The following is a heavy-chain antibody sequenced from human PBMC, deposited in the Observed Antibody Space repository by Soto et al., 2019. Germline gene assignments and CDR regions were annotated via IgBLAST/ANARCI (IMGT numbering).Heavy chain of an antibody. CDR2: ISAYNGNT. D-gene: IGHD6-6*01. CDR1: GYTFTSYG. V-gene: IGHV1-18*01. CDR3: ASLLSSSFGFHLYYYGMDV. Sequence: GASVKVSCKASGYTFTSYGISWVRQAPGQGLEWMGWISAYNGNTNYAQKLQGRVTMTTDTSTSTAYMELSSLRSEDTAVYYCASLLSSSFGFHLYYYGMDVWGQGTTVTVSS. J-gene: IGHJ6*02.